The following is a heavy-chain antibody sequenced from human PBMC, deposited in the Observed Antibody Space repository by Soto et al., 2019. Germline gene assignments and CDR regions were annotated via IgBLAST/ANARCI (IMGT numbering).Heavy chain of an antibody. CDR2: ISGSGGST. V-gene: IGHV3-23*01. J-gene: IGHJ4*02. CDR1: VFTFISYS. Sequence: VVSLILSCSSSVFTFISYSMSWVLQAPGNGLEWVSAISGSGGSTYYADYVKGRFTISRDNSKNTLYLQMNSLRAEDTAVYYCEKEQKNMVDYWGQGTMXTVSS. CDR3: EKEQKNMVDY.